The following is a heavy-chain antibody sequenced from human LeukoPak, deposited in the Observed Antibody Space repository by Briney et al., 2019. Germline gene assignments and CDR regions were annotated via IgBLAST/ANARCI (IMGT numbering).Heavy chain of an antibody. D-gene: IGHD3-10*01. CDR2: INTNTGNP. J-gene: IGHJ5*02. CDR3: ARDHVVRGGAYNWFDP. CDR1: GYTLTSYA. Sequence: ASVKVSCKASGYTLTSYAMNWVRQAPGQGLEWMGWINTNTGNPTYAQGFTGRFVFSLDTSVSTAYLQISSLKAEDTAVYYCARDHVVRGGAYNWFDPWGQGTLVTVSS. V-gene: IGHV7-4-1*02.